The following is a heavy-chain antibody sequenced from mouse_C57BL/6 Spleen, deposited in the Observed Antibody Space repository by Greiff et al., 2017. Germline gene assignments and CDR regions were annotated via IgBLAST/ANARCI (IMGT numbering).Heavy chain of an antibody. CDR2: IYPGDGAT. D-gene: IGHD1-1*01. V-gene: IGHV1-82*01. CDR3: ARDTTVVGDY. J-gene: IGHJ2*01. Sequence: VQLQESGPELVKPGASVKISCKASGYAFSSSWMNWVKQRPGKGLEWIGRIYPGDGATNYNGKFKGKATLTADKSSSTAYMQLSSLTSEDSAVYVCARDTTVVGDYWGQGTTLTVSS. CDR1: GYAFSSSW.